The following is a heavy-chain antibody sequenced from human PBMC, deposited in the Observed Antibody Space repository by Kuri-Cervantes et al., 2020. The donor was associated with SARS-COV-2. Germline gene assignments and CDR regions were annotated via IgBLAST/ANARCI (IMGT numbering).Heavy chain of an antibody. CDR3: ARGPRWSIAASFDY. D-gene: IGHD6-6*01. CDR2: INHSGST. CDR1: GGSFSGYY. V-gene: IGHV4-34*01. J-gene: IGHJ4*02. Sequence: WGSLRLSCAVYGGSFSGYYWSWIRQPPGKGLEWIGEINHSGSTNYNPSLKSRVTISVDTSKNQFSLKLLSVTAADTAVYYCARGPRWSIAASFDYWGQGTLVTVSS.